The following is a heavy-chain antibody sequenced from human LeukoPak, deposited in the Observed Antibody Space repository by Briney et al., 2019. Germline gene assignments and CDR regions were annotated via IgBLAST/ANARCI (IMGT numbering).Heavy chain of an antibody. CDR1: GGTFSSYA. Sequence: ASVKVSCKASGGTFSSYAISWVRQAPGQGLEWMGGIIPIFGTANYAQKFQGRVTITADESTSTAYMELSSLRSEDTAVYYCARTIVVVPAASGAAFDIWGQGTMVTVSS. J-gene: IGHJ3*02. CDR2: IIPIFGTA. V-gene: IGHV1-69*13. D-gene: IGHD2-2*01. CDR3: ARTIVVVPAASGAAFDI.